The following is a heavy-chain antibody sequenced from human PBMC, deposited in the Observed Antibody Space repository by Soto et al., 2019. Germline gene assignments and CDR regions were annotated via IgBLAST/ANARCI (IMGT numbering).Heavy chain of an antibody. Sequence: QVQLVQSGAEVKKPWSSVKVSCKASGGTFSSYAISWVRQAPGQGLEWMGGFIPIFGTANYAQKLQGRVTITADESTSTAYMELSRLRSEDTAVYYCAREIKYPCGYTYQSWFDPWGQGTLVTVSS. CDR1: GGTFSSYA. J-gene: IGHJ5*02. CDR2: FIPIFGTA. CDR3: AREIKYPCGYTYQSWFDP. D-gene: IGHD5-12*01. V-gene: IGHV1-69*01.